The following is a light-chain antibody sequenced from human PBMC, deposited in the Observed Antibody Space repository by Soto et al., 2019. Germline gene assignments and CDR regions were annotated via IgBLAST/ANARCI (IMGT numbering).Light chain of an antibody. V-gene: IGLV1-40*01. CDR1: NSKNGASFD. Sequence: QSVLKPPPSVTWAPGAKVTGPCTGGNSKNGASFDVHWYQLVPGGAPRLLIYHNTNRPSGVPDRFSGSKSGASASLAITGLQAEDEADYYCQSYDSDLTESYVFGTGTKVTVL. CDR2: HNT. CDR3: QSYDSDLTESYV. J-gene: IGLJ1*01.